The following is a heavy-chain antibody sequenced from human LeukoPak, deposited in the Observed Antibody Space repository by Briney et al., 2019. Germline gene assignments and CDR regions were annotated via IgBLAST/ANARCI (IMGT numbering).Heavy chain of an antibody. D-gene: IGHD3-10*01. CDR2: IDHSGRT. Sequence: PSETLFLTCAVSGGSFSRPFWSWIRQTPGKGLEWIGEIDHSGRTDYNPSLEGRVTMSVDTSKNQFSLRLTSVTAADTAVYFCARAERRINLARGVFGSHFDSWGQGTLVSVSS. V-gene: IGHV4-34*01. CDR1: GGSFSRPF. CDR3: ARAERRINLARGVFGSHFDS. J-gene: IGHJ5*01.